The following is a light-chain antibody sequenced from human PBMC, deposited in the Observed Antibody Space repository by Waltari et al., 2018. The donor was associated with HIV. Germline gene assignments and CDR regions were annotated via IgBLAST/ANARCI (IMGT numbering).Light chain of an antibody. CDR2: GNN. J-gene: IGLJ1*01. CDR1: SLHLGSNT. V-gene: IGLV1-44*01. CDR3: AAWDDSLNGYV. Sequence: QSVLTQPPSASGTPGQRVTITCSGSSLHLGSNTVSWYQQLPGTAPKLLIYGNNQRPSGVPDRFSGSKSGTSGSLAVSGLQSEDEADYSCAAWDDSLNGYVFGTGTKVTVL.